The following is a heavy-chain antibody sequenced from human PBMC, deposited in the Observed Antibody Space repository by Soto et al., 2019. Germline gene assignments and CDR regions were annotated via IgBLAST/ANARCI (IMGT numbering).Heavy chain of an antibody. CDR3: ARGGQDFWSGPFDY. Sequence: SETLSLTCTVSGGSIINYFGNWIRQPAGKGLEWIGRIDNSGSTNYNPSLKSRITMSADTSRNQFSLKLNSVTAADTAVYYCARGGQDFWSGPFDYWGQGALVT. D-gene: IGHD3-3*01. CDR1: GGSIINYF. CDR2: IDNSGST. J-gene: IGHJ4*02. V-gene: IGHV4-4*07.